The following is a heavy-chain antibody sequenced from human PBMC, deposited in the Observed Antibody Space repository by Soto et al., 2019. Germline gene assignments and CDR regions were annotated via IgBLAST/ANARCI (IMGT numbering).Heavy chain of an antibody. CDR1: GFTFSSYS. D-gene: IGHD3-16*01. V-gene: IGHV3-21*01. Sequence: EVQLVESGGGLVKPGGSLRLSCAASGFTFSSYSMNWVRQAPGKGLEWVSSISSSSSYIYYADSVKGRFTISRDNAKNSLYLQMNSLRAEDTAVYYCASDDGVSLFLGYGMDVWGQGTTVTVSS. CDR3: ASDDGVSLFLGYGMDV. CDR2: ISSSSSYI. J-gene: IGHJ6*02.